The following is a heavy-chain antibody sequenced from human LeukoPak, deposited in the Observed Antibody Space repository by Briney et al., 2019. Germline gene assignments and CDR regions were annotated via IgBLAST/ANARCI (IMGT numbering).Heavy chain of an antibody. J-gene: IGHJ3*02. CDR2: LYSGGVR. CDR3: ARAATVTTADAFDI. D-gene: IGHD4-17*01. CDR1: GFTFNNYA. V-gene: IGHV3-66*01. Sequence: GGSLRLSCAASGFTFNNYAMGWVRQAPGKGLEWVSVLYSGGVRYYADSVKGRFTISRDDSKNTLSLLMNNLRPDDTALYYCARAATVTTADAFDIWGQGTMVTVSS.